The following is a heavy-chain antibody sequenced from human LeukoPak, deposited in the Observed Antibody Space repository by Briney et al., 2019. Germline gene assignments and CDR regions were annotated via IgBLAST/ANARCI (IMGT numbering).Heavy chain of an antibody. V-gene: IGHV3-30*04. CDR2: ISYDGSNK. J-gene: IGHJ1*01. CDR1: GFTFSTHA. Sequence: PGRSLRLSCAASGFTFSTHAMHWVRQAPGKGLEWVAVISYDGSNKYYADSVKGRFTISRDNSKNTLYLQMNTLRAEDTAVYYCARDSVDRAEYFQHWGQGTLVTVSS. CDR3: ARDSVDRAEYFQH.